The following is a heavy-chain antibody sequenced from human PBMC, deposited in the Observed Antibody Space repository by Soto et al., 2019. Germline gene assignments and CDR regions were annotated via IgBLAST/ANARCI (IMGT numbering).Heavy chain of an antibody. CDR2: INHSGST. CDR3: ARLVAARYYYYYGMDV. J-gene: IGHJ6*02. CDR1: GGSFSGYY. V-gene: IGHV4-34*01. D-gene: IGHD6-6*01. Sequence: SETLSLTCAVYGGSFSGYYWGWIRQPPGKGLEWIGEINHSGSTNYNPSLKSRVTISVDTSKNQFFLKLSSVTAADTAVYYCARLVAARYYYYYGMDVWGQGTTVTVSS.